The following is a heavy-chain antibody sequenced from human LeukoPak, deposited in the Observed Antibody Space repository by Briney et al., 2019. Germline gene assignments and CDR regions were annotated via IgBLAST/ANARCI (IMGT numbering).Heavy chain of an antibody. CDR2: TDYRAKWYN. CDR3: ESVVREAADRGAWLDP. J-gene: IGHJ5*02. CDR1: GDSVSNNNAA. Sequence: SQTLSLTSAISGDSVSNNNAAWNGIRQSPSRGLEWLARTDYRAKWYNDYAVYVKSRITINPEPSKNPFYLQLNSVHPEDTAVYTCESVVREAADRGAWLDPWGQGTLVTVSS. D-gene: IGHD3-10*01. V-gene: IGHV6-1*01.